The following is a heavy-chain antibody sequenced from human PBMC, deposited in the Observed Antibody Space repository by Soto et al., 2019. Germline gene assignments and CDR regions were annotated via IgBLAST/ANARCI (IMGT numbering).Heavy chain of an antibody. V-gene: IGHV2-5*02. J-gene: IGHJ5*02. CDR2: IYWDDDK. D-gene: IGHD3-16*01. Sequence: QITLKESGPTLVKPTQTLTLTCTFSGFSLTTRGVGVGWIRQPPGKALECLALIYWDDDKRYNPSLQSRLYITKDTSKNQVVLTMTNVDPVDTATYYCAHIPNYYQYDWFDPWGQGTLVSVSS. CDR1: GFSLTTRGVG. CDR3: AHIPNYYQYDWFDP.